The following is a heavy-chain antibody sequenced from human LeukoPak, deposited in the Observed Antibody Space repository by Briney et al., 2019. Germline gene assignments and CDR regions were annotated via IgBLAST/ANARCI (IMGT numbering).Heavy chain of an antibody. CDR2: ISGSAGST. CDR1: GFTFSTYA. J-gene: IGHJ4*02. Sequence: GGSLRLSCAASGFTFSTYAMSWVRQAPGKGLEWVSVISGSAGSTYYADSVKGRFTISRDNSKNTLYLQMNSLRAEDTAVYYCAKSGGGVGRASWGRTYYDILTGYYSFPDYLGQGTLVTVSS. CDR3: AKSGGGVGRASWGRTYYDILTGYYSFPDY. V-gene: IGHV3-23*01. D-gene: IGHD3-9*01.